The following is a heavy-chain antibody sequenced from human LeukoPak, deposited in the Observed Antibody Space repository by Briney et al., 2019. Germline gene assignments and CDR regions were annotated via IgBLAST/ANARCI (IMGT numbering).Heavy chain of an antibody. CDR2: IRYDGSNK. J-gene: IGHJ4*02. Sequence: PGGSLRLSCAASGFTFSSYGMHWVRQAPGKGLEWVAFIRYDGSNKYYADSVKGRFTISRDNSKNTLYLQMNSLRAEDTAVYYCPCRYCSGDSSSPWGQGTLVTVSS. V-gene: IGHV3-30*02. D-gene: IGHD2-15*01. CDR3: PCRYCSGDSSSP. CDR1: GFTFSSYG.